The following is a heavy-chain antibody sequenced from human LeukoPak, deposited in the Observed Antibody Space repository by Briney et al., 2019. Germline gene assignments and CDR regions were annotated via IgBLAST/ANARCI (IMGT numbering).Heavy chain of an antibody. CDR3: ARSYHGVDV. CDR1: GGSISSTNYY. J-gene: IGHJ6*02. Sequence: PSETLSLTCAVSGGSISSTNYYWGWIRQPPGKGLEWIGSSGSTYYNPSLKSRVIISVDTSKNQFPLKLSSVTAADTAVYYCARSYHGVDVWGQGTTVTVSS. D-gene: IGHD3-16*02. CDR2: SGST. V-gene: IGHV4-39*01.